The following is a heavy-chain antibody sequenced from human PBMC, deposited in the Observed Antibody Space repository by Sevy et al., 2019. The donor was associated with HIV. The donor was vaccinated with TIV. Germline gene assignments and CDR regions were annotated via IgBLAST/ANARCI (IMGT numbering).Heavy chain of an antibody. CDR1: GFTFSSYA. D-gene: IGHD3-10*01. J-gene: IGHJ3*02. CDR3: SKDSHGSGKLSAFDI. CDR2: ISGSGGST. Sequence: GGSLRLSCAASGFTFSSYAMSWVRQAPGKGLEWVSAISGSGGSTYYADSVKGRFTISRDNSKNTLYLQMNSLRDEDTAVYYCSKDSHGSGKLSAFDIWGQGTMVTVSS. V-gene: IGHV3-23*01.